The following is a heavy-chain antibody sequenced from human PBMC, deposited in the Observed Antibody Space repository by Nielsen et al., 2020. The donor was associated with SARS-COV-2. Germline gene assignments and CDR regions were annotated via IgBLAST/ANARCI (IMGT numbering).Heavy chain of an antibody. Sequence: SETLSLTCTVSGGSISSSSYYWGWIRQPPGKGLEWIGSIYYSGSTYYNPSLKSRVTISVDTSKNQFSLKLSSVTAADTAVYYCARSSGWKDYWGQGTLVTVSS. J-gene: IGHJ4*02. CDR3: ARSSGWKDY. CDR1: GGSISSSSYY. V-gene: IGHV4-39*01. D-gene: IGHD6-19*01. CDR2: IYYSGST.